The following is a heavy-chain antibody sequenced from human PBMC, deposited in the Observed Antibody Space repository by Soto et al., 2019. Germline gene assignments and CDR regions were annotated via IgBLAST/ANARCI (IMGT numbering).Heavy chain of an antibody. CDR3: AKGGLDCSSTSCYVSYYYYYYMDV. Sequence: GGSLRLSCAASGFTFSSYSMNWVRQAPGKGLEWVSYISSSSSTIYYADSVKGRFTISRDNSKNTLYLQMNSLRAEDTAVYYCAKGGLDCSSTSCYVSYYYYYYMDVWGKGTTVTVSS. D-gene: IGHD2-2*01. J-gene: IGHJ6*03. CDR2: ISSSSSTI. CDR1: GFTFSSYS. V-gene: IGHV3-48*01.